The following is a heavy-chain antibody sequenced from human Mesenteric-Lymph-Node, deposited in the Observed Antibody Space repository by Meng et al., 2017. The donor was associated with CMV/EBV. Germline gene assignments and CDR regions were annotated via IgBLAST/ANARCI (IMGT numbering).Heavy chain of an antibody. Sequence: GGSLRLSCAASGFTFDDYAMHWVRQAPGKGLEWVSLISWDGGSTYYADSVKGRFTISRDNSKNSLYLQMNSLRAEDTAVYYCATVFNWNYPLPDYWGQGTLVTVSS. CDR3: ATVFNWNYPLPDY. D-gene: IGHD1-7*01. CDR2: ISWDGGST. CDR1: GFTFDDYA. J-gene: IGHJ4*02. V-gene: IGHV3-43D*03.